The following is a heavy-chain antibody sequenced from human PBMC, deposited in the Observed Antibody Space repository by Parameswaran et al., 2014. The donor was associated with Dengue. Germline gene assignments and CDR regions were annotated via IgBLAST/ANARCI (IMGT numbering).Heavy chain of an antibody. J-gene: IGHJ4*02. D-gene: IGHD3-22*01. CDR3: ARDTSHYYDSSGYFLHGYFDW. CDR2: IKHDGSDK. V-gene: IGHV3-7*01. Sequence: QMPGKGLEWVANIKHDGSDKYYVDSVKGRFTISRDNAKNSLYLQMNSLRAEDSAVYFCARDTSHYYDSSGYFLHGYFDWWGQGTPGHRLL.